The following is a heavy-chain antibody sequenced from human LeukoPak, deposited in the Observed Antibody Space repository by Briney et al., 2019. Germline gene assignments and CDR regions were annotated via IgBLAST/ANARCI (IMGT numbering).Heavy chain of an antibody. V-gene: IGHV4-39*06. D-gene: IGHD2-21*01. CDR2: FSYSGST. CDR3: ARDRPPGDTGHSHDY. CDR1: GGSISSSSYY. J-gene: IGHJ4*02. Sequence: SETLSLPCTVSGGSISSSSYYCASIRQPPGKGLEWIGSFSYSGSTYYNPSLKSRVTISVDTSKNQFALKLTSVTAADTAIYYCARDRPPGDTGHSHDYWGQGTLVTVSA.